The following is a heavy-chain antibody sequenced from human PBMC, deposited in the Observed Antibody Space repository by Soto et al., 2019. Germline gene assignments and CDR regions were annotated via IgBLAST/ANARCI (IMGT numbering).Heavy chain of an antibody. CDR1: GFTFSNYG. CDR3: STDSSGRLGDDAFDI. CDR2: ISGSGGST. V-gene: IGHV3-23*01. J-gene: IGHJ3*02. Sequence: EVQLLESGGGLVQPGESLRLSCAASGFTFSNYGMSWVRQAPGKGLEWVSAISGSGGSTFFADSVKGRFTISRDNAKNTLYLQMKSLRADEDTAVDYCSTDSSGRLGDDAFDIWGQGTMVTVSS. D-gene: IGHD3-16*01.